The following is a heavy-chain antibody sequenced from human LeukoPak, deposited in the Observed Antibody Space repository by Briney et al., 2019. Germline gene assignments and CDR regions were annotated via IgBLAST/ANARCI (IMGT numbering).Heavy chain of an antibody. V-gene: IGHV1-69*13. D-gene: IGHD6-13*01. CDR1: GGTFSSYA. CDR2: IIPIFGTA. CDR3: AIRHTLAAAGNAFDI. J-gene: IGHJ3*02. Sequence: ASVKVSCKDSGGTFSSYAISWVRQAPGQGLEWMGGIIPIFGTANYAQKFQGRVTITADESTSTAYMELSSLRSEDTAVYYCAIRHTLAAAGNAFDIWGQGTMVTVSS.